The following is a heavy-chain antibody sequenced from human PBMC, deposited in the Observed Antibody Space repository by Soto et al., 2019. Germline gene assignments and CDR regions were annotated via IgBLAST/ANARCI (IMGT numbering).Heavy chain of an antibody. CDR2: IYNSGST. CDR3: ARDPAP. CDR1: GGSISSGGYY. Sequence: QVQLQESGPGLVKPSQTLSLTCTVSGGSISSGGYYWSWIRQHPGKGLEWIGYIYNSGSTYYNPSPXSXXTISADTSKNQCSLKLSSVTAADTAVYYCARDPAPWGQGTLVTVSS. J-gene: IGHJ5*02. V-gene: IGHV4-31*03.